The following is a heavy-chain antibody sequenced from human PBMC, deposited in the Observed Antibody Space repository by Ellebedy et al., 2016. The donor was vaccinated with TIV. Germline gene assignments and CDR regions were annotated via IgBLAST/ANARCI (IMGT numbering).Heavy chain of an antibody. CDR2: VVGSGERT. J-gene: IGHJ4*02. D-gene: IGHD5-18*01. Sequence: GGSLRLSCEASGFTFSSHAMSWVRQAPGKGPEWVSAVVGSGERTSYADSVKGRLTISRDNSKNTVYLQMNSLRVEDTAVYYCAKVGGYNYGPIDYWGQGTLVTVSS. V-gene: IGHV3-23*01. CDR3: AKVGGYNYGPIDY. CDR1: GFTFSSHA.